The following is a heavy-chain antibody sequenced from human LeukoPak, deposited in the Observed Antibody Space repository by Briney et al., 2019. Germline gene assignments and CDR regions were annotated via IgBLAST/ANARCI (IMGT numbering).Heavy chain of an antibody. CDR3: ARGEYGYGYHDAFDI. J-gene: IGHJ3*02. CDR1: GYSISSGYY. D-gene: IGHD5-18*01. Sequence: PSETLSLTCTVSGYSISSGYYWGWIRQPPRKGLEWVGNIYHSGSTFYNPSLKSRATISVDTPKNQFSLQLSSVTAADTAVYYCARGEYGYGYHDAFDIWGQGTMVTVSS. V-gene: IGHV4-38-2*02. CDR2: IYHSGST.